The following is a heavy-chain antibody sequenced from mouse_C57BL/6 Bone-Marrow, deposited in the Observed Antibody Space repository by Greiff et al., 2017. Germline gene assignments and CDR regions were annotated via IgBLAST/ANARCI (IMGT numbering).Heavy chain of an antibody. V-gene: IGHV1-26*01. J-gene: IGHJ4*01. CDR1: GYTFTDYY. CDR3: AREGDGYDDAMDY. D-gene: IGHD2-2*01. Sequence: EVQLQQSGPELVKPGASVKISCKASGYTFTDYYMNWVKQSPGKSLEWIGDINPNNGGTSYNQKFKGKATLTVDKSSSTAYMELRSLTSEDSAVYYCAREGDGYDDAMDYWGQGTSVTVSS. CDR2: INPNNGGT.